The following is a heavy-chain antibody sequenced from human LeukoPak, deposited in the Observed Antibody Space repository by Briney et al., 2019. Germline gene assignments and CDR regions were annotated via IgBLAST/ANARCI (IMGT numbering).Heavy chain of an antibody. Sequence: PSQTLSLTCSVSGGSISSSNYYWSWIRQPAGKGLEWIGRIYTSGSTNYNPSLKSRVTMSVDTSKNQFSLKLSSVTAADTAVYYCASSPLKLGSYYYYYYMDVWGKGTTVTISS. CDR3: ASSPLKLGSYYYYYYMDV. D-gene: IGHD7-27*01. CDR1: GGSISSSNYY. J-gene: IGHJ6*03. V-gene: IGHV4-61*02. CDR2: IYTSGST.